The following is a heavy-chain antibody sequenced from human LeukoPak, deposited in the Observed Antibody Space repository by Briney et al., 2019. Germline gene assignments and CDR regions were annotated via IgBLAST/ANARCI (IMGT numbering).Heavy chain of an antibody. V-gene: IGHV3-21*01. CDR3: ARYYVLLSGYTRPFDC. D-gene: IGHD3-3*01. Sequence: GGSLRLSCAASGFNFNSYSMNWVRQAPGKGLEWVSSLSSSSSYIYYADSVKGRFTISRDNAKNSLYLQMDSLRAEDTAVYYWARYYVLLSGYTRPFDCWGQGTLVTVSS. CDR1: GFNFNSYS. CDR2: LSSSSSYI. J-gene: IGHJ4*02.